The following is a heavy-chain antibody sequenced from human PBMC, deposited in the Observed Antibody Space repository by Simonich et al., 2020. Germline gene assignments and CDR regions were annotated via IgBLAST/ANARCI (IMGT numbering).Heavy chain of an antibody. J-gene: IGHJ6*04. CDR3: ARDRCTNGVCLDV. CDR1: GFTFSSYG. D-gene: IGHD2-8*01. Sequence: QVQLVESGGGVVQPGRSLRLSCAASGFTFSSYGMHWVRQAPGKVMEWVAVIWYDGSNKYYADSWKGRFTISRDNSKNTLYLQMNSLRAEDTAVYYCARDRCTNGVCLDVWGKGTTVTVSS. CDR2: IWYDGSNK. V-gene: IGHV3-33*01.